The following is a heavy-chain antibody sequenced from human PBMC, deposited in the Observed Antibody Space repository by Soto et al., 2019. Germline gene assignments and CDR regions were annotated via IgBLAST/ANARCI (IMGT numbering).Heavy chain of an antibody. CDR3: ARGPVDYDSFAT. CDR1: GGSISRGGQY. CDR2: IYYSGST. Sequence: QVQLQESGPGLVKPSQTLSLTCTVSGGSISRGGQYWSWIRQHAGKGMELIGSIYYSGSTYYNPSRHRRLIITVDTSNDHFALKLSSVTAADTTVYYCARGPVDYDSFATWGPGKIVTFS. V-gene: IGHV4-31*03. D-gene: IGHD4-17*01. J-gene: IGHJ3*02.